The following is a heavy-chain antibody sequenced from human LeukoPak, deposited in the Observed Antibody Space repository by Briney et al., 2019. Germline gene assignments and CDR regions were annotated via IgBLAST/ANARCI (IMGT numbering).Heavy chain of an antibody. CDR3: LNLGTINYNGKDV. V-gene: IGHV3-74*01. J-gene: IGHJ6*04. CDR2: INSDGSTT. D-gene: IGHD7-27*01. CDR1: GFTFSSYW. Sequence: GGSLRLSCAASGFTFSSYWMHWVRQAPGKGLVWVSRINSDGSTTNYADSVQGRFTISRDNAKNTLYLQMNSLRAEDTAVCYCLNLGTINYNGKDVWGRGTTVTVSS.